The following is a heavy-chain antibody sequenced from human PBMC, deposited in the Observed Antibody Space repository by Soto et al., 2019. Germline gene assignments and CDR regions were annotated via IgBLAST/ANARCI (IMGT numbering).Heavy chain of an antibody. Sequence: GGSLRLSCAASGFTFSSYGMHWVRQAPGKGLEWVAVIWYDGSNKYYADSVKGRFTISRDNSKNTLYLQMNSLRAEDTAVYYCARGYYYDSSGPSPDYWGQGTLVTVSS. CDR1: GFTFSSYG. CDR2: IWYDGSNK. J-gene: IGHJ4*02. CDR3: ARGYYYDSSGPSPDY. D-gene: IGHD3-22*01. V-gene: IGHV3-33*01.